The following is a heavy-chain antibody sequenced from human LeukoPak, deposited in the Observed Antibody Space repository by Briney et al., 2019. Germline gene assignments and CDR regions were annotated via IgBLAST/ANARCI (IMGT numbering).Heavy chain of an antibody. CDR2: ISAYNGNT. J-gene: IGHJ6*03. Sequence: ASVKVSCKVSGYTLTQLSMHWVRQAPGKGLEWMGWISAYNGNTDYAQRLQGRVTMTTDTSTSTAYMELRSLRSDDTAVYYCARAGYYYYMDVWGKGTTVTVSS. CDR3: ARAGYYYYMDV. V-gene: IGHV1-18*01. CDR1: GYTLTQLS.